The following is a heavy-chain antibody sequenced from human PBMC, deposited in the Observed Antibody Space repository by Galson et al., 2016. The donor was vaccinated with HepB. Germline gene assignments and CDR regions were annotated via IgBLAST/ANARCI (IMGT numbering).Heavy chain of an antibody. CDR1: GFTFSSYN. Sequence: SLRLSCAASGFTFSSYNMNWVRQAPGKGLEWVSSISIGSSYIYYADSVKGRFTISRDNAKNSLYLQMNSLRAEDTAVYYCARDARKPLQDAFDIWGQGTMVTASS. CDR3: ARDARKPLQDAFDI. V-gene: IGHV3-21*01. J-gene: IGHJ3*02. CDR2: ISIGSSYI.